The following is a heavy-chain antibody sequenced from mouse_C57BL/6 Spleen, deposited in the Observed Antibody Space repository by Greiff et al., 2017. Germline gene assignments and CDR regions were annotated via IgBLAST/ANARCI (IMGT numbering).Heavy chain of an antibody. J-gene: IGHJ2*01. CDR1: GYTFTSYW. V-gene: IGHV1-64*01. D-gene: IGHD4-1*01. CDR3: ARSKVTGTPKDY. CDR2: IHPNSGST. Sequence: VQLQQSGAELVKPGASVKLSCKASGYTFTSYWMHWVKQRPGQGLEWIGMIHPNSGSTNYNEKFKSKATLTVDKSSSTAYMQLSSLTSEDSAVYYCARSKVTGTPKDYWGQGTTLTVSS.